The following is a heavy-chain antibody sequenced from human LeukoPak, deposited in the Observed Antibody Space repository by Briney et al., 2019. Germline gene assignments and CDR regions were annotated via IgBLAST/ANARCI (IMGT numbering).Heavy chain of an antibody. CDR3: ASQHYYDSSVDY. CDR2: IYYSGST. V-gene: IGHV4-59*01. D-gene: IGHD3-22*01. CDR1: GGSISTYY. Sequence: SQTLSLTSTVAGGSISTYYWSWIRQPPGKGLEWIGYIYYSGSTNYNPSLKSRVTISVDTSKNQFSLKLSAVTAADTAVYYCASQHYYDSSVDYWGQGTLVTVSS. J-gene: IGHJ4*02.